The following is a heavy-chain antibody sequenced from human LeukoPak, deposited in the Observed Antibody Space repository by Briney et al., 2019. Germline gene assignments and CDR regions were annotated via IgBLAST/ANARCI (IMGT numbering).Heavy chain of an antibody. Sequence: ASVKVSCKAPGYTFTSYGISWVRQAPGQGLEWVGWISAYDGNTNYAQKFQGRVTMTTDTSTSTAHMELRSLRYDDTAVYYCARDGRFAAYEPDYWGQGTLSPSPQ. CDR1: GYTFTSYG. D-gene: IGHD1-26*01. CDR3: ARDGRFAAYEPDY. CDR2: ISAYDGNT. J-gene: IGHJ4*02. V-gene: IGHV1-18*01.